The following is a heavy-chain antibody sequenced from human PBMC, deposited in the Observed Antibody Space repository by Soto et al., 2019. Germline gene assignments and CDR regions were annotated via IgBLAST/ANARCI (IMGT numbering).Heavy chain of an antibody. CDR2: IYYSGST. J-gene: IGHJ4*02. Sequence: QLQLQESGPGLVKPSETLSLTCTVSGGSISSSSYYWGWIRQPPGKGLEWIGSIYYSGSTYYNPSLKGRVTISVDTSQKQFSRRLSSVTAADTAVYYCERCMDGSGSGWGQGTLVTVSS. D-gene: IGHD2-15*01. V-gene: IGHV4-39*01. CDR3: ERCMDGSGSG. CDR1: GGSISSSSYY.